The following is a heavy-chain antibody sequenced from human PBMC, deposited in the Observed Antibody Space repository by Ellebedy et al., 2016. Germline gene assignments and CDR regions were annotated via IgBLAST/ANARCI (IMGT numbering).Heavy chain of an antibody. CDR3: ARGFGDYYGSGSYPFDY. J-gene: IGHJ4*02. V-gene: IGHV4-39*07. CDR2: INHSGST. Sequence: SETLSLTXTVSSGSISSSSYYWGWIRQPPGKGLEWIGEINHSGSTNYNPSLKSRVTISVDTSKNQFSLKLSSVTAADTAVYYCARGFGDYYGSGSYPFDYWGQGTLVTVSS. D-gene: IGHD3-10*01. CDR1: SGSISSSSYY.